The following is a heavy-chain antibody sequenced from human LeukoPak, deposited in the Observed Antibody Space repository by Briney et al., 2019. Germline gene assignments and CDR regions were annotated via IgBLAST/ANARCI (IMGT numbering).Heavy chain of an antibody. Sequence: SQTLSLTCAISGDSVSSNSAAWNWIRQSPSRGLEWLGRTYYRSKWYNDYAVSVKSRITISPDTSKNQFSLQLNSVTPEDTAVYYCARGGRWLVLGPFDYWGQGTLVTVSS. CDR2: TYYRSKWYN. V-gene: IGHV6-1*01. D-gene: IGHD6-19*01. CDR3: ARGGRWLVLGPFDY. CDR1: GDSVSSNSAA. J-gene: IGHJ4*02.